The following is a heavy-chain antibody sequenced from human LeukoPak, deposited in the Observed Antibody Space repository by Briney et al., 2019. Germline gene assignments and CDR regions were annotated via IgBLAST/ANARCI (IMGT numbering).Heavy chain of an antibody. CDR3: ARDPGAFPYFFDC. V-gene: IGHV3-30-3*01. CDR1: GFTFSSYA. Sequence: GGSLRLSCAASGFTFSSYAMHWVRQAPGKGLEWVAVISYDGSNKYYADSVKGRFTISRDNSKNTLYLQMNSLRVEDTAVYFCARDPGAFPYFFDCWGQGTLVTVSS. CDR2: ISYDGSNK. D-gene: IGHD2-21*01. J-gene: IGHJ4*02.